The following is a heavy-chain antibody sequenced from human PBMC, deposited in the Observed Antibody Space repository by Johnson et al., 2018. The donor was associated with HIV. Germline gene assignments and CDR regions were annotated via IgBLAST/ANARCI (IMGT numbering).Heavy chain of an antibody. V-gene: IGHV3-30*03. CDR3: ARDSVSSGWYVAFDI. CDR1: GFTFSSYG. D-gene: IGHD6-19*01. CDR2: ISYDGSNK. Sequence: HVQLVESGGGVVQPGRSLRLSCAASGFTFSSYGMHWVRQAPGKGLEWVAVISYDGSNKYYADSVKGRFTISRDNSKNTLYLQMNSLRAEDTAVYFCARDSVSSGWYVAFDIWGQGTMVTVSS. J-gene: IGHJ3*02.